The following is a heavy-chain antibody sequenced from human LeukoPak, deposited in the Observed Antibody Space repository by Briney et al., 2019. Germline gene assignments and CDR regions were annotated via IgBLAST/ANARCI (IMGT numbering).Heavy chain of an antibody. J-gene: IGHJ4*02. Sequence: SETLSLTCTVSGGSISSYYWSWIRQPPGKGLEWIGYIYYSGSTNYNPSLKSRVTISVDTSKNQFSLKLSSVTAADTAVYYCARVIGSSGYYYYFDYWGQGTLVTLSS. CDR1: GGSISSYY. CDR2: IYYSGST. D-gene: IGHD3-22*01. V-gene: IGHV4-59*01. CDR3: ARVIGSSGYYYYFDY.